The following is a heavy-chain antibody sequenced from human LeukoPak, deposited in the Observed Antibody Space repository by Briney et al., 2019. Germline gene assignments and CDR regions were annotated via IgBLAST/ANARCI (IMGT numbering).Heavy chain of an antibody. Sequence: GGSLRLSCAASGFTFSDYYMSWIRQAPGKGLEWVSYISSSGSTIYYADSVKGRFTISRDNAKNSLYLQMNSLRAEDTAVYYCAATVNYDSSGYPPGEAFDIWGQGTMVTVSS. CDR2: ISSSGSTI. CDR3: AATVNYDSSGYPPGEAFDI. V-gene: IGHV3-11*01. J-gene: IGHJ3*02. D-gene: IGHD3-22*01. CDR1: GFTFSDYY.